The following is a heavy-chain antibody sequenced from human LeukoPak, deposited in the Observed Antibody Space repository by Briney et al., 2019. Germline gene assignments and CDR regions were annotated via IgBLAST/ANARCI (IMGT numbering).Heavy chain of an antibody. CDR1: GGSISSSSYY. V-gene: IGHV4-39*01. CDR2: IYYSGST. J-gene: IGHJ4*02. D-gene: IGHD5-24*01. CDR3: ARRGHPGKRWLPPYFDY. Sequence: PSETLSLTCTVSGGSISSSSYYWGWIRQPPGKGLDGIGSIYYSGSTYYNPSLKSRVTISVYKSKNQFSLKLSSVTAADTAVYYCARRGHPGKRWLPPYFDYWGQGTLVTVSS.